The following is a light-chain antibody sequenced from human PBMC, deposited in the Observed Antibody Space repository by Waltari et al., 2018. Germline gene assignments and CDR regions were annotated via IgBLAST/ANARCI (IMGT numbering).Light chain of an antibody. CDR2: DVS. CDR3: CSYAGSYTFRV. CDR1: SSDVGGYNY. Sequence: QSALTQPRSVSGSPGQSVTISCTGTSSDVGGYNYVPWYQQHPGKAPKLTIYDVSKRPAGVPDGFSGSNSGNTASLTISGLQAEDEADYYCCSYAGSYTFRVFGGGTKLTVL. J-gene: IGLJ2*01. V-gene: IGLV2-11*01.